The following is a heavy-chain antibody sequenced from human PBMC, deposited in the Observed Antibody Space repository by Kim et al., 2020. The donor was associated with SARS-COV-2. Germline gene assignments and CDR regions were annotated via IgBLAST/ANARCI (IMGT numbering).Heavy chain of an antibody. CDR3: TFQQGGVDY. V-gene: IGHV1-2*02. J-gene: IGHJ4*02. CDR2: IIPRSGGT. CDR1: GYSFTGYQ. Sequence: ASVKVSCKTTGYSFTGYQMHWVRQAPGQGLEWMGWIIPRSGGTNYAQKFQGRVTMTRDTSISTAYMELTRLRSDDTAIYYCTFQQGGVDYWGQGTLVTVSS. D-gene: IGHD1-26*01.